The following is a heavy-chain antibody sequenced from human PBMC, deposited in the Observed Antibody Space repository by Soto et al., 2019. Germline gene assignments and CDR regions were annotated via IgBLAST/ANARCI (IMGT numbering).Heavy chain of an antibody. CDR2: ISGYNGNT. D-gene: IGHD1-26*01. V-gene: IGHV1-18*01. Sequence: QVQLVQSGAEVKKPGASVKVSCKASGYTFISYGISWVRQAPGQGLEWMGWISGYNGNTKYAQKLQGRVTMTTDTSTSTAYMELMSLRSDDTAVYSGARDLGAQIVDYWGQGTLVTVSS. CDR1: GYTFISYG. J-gene: IGHJ4*02. CDR3: ARDLGAQIVDY.